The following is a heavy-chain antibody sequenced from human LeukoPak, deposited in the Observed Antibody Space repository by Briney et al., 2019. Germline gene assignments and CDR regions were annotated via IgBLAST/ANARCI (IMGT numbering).Heavy chain of an antibody. CDR1: GGSISSGAYY. CDR2: IFHTGST. J-gene: IGHJ4*02. V-gene: IGHV4-31*03. CDR3: ARDSGSYDSGGYYFPYYFDF. Sequence: SQTLSLTRTASGGSISSGAYYWSWIRQHPGKGLEWIGYIFHTGSTYYNPSLQSRVTMSVDTSKNQFSLKLSSVTAADTAVYFCARDSGSYDSGGYYFPYYFDFWGQGTLVTVSS. D-gene: IGHD3-22*01.